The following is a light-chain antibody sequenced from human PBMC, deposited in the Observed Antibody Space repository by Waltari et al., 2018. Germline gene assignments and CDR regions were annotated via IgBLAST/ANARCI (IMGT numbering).Light chain of an antibody. CDR3: QQRFYVPIS. CDR2: AAS. V-gene: IGKV1-39*01. J-gene: IGKJ5*01. CDR1: QTISTY. Sequence: DIQMTQPPAALFASSRDRVIITCRASQTISTYLNWYQQKMGQAPKLLIYAASTLHNGVPPRFSGSGSETDFTLTISSVQPEDFGDYFCQQRFYVPISFGQGTRLDIK.